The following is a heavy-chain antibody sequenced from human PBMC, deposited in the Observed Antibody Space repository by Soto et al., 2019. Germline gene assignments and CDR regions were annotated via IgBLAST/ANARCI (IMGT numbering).Heavy chain of an antibody. Sequence: EVQLVESGGGLVQPGRSLRLSCAASGFTFSSYGMSWVRQAPGKGLEWVANIKQDGSEKYYVDSVKGRFTISRDNAKNTLYVQMNSLRAEDTAVYYCACDTDSSGWHVDYWGQGTLVTVSS. J-gene: IGHJ4*02. CDR2: IKQDGSEK. V-gene: IGHV3-7*01. CDR1: GFTFSSYG. D-gene: IGHD6-19*01. CDR3: ACDTDSSGWHVDY.